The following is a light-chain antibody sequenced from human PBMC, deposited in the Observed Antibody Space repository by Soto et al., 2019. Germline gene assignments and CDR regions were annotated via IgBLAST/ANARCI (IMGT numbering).Light chain of an antibody. V-gene: IGLV1-51*01. CDR1: RSNIGNNY. CDR2: DNN. Sequence: QSALTQSPSVSAAPGQKVTISCSGSRSNIGNNYVSWYQQLPGTAPKVLIYDNNKRPSGIPDRFSGSKSGTSATLGITGLQTGDEADYYCGTWDSSLSAVLFGGGTKLTVL. CDR3: GTWDSSLSAVL. J-gene: IGLJ2*01.